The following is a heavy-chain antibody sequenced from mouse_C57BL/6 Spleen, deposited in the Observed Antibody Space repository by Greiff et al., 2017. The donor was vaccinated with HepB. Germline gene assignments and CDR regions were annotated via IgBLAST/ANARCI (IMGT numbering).Heavy chain of an antibody. D-gene: IGHD2-5*01. Sequence: EVQVVESGGDLVKPGGSLKLSCAASGFTFSSYGMSWVRQTPDKRLEWVATISSGGSYTYYPDSVKGRFTISRDKAKNTLYLQMSSLKSEDTAMYYCARDSNCDYWGQGTTLTVS. CDR2: ISSGGSYT. CDR1: GFTFSSYG. V-gene: IGHV5-6*01. J-gene: IGHJ2*01. CDR3: ARDSNCDY.